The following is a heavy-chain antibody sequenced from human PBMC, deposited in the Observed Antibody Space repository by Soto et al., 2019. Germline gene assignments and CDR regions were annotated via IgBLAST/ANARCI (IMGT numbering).Heavy chain of an antibody. J-gene: IGHJ6*02. V-gene: IGHV6-1*01. D-gene: IGHD3-3*01. Sequence: PSQTLSLTCAISGDSVSSNSAAWNWIRQSPSRGLEWLGRTYYRSKWYNDYAVSVKSRITINPDTSKNQFSLQLNSVTPEDTAVYYCARYKAAPSPITIFGVVRPPYYYYGMDVWGQGTTVTVSS. CDR2: TYYRSKWYN. CDR1: GDSVSSNSAA. CDR3: ARYKAAPSPITIFGVVRPPYYYYGMDV.